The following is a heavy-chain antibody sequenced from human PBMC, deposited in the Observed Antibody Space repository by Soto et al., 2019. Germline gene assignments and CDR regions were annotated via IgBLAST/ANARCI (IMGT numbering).Heavy chain of an antibody. J-gene: IGHJ6*02. D-gene: IGHD1-1*01. V-gene: IGHV3-30-3*01. CDR3: ARGNMDV. Sequence: GGSLRLSCAASGFTFGASALQWVRQAPGRGLEWVAVVSHVDDNKYYADSVRGRFTISRDNSKKMLYLQMNSLRADDTALYYCARGNMDVWGQGTTVTVSS. CDR1: GFTFGASA. CDR2: VSHVDDNK.